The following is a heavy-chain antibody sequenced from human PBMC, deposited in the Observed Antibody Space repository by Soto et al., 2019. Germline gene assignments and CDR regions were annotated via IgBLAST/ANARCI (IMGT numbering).Heavy chain of an antibody. CDR1: GGSISTYY. CDR3: ASDYYMDV. V-gene: IGHV4-59*08. CDR2: MYNRGST. Sequence: PSETLSLSCTVCGGSISTYYWSWIRQPPGKGLEWIGYMYNRGSTNYNPSLKSRVAISVDTSKNQFSLKLSSVTAADTAVYYCASDYYMDVWGRGTTVTVSS. J-gene: IGHJ6*03.